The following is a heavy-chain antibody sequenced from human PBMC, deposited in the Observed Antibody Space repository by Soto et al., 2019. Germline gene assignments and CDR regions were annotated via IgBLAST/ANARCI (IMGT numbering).Heavy chain of an antibody. CDR3: AALDRRSLDY. CDR2: INHSGST. V-gene: IGHV4-34*01. J-gene: IGHJ4*02. CDR1: GGSFSGYY. Sequence: SETLSLTCAVCGGSFSGYYWSWIRQPPGKGLEWIGEINHSGSTNYNPSLKSRVTISVDTSKNQFSLKLSSVTAADTAVYYCAALDRRSLDYWGQGTLVTVSS.